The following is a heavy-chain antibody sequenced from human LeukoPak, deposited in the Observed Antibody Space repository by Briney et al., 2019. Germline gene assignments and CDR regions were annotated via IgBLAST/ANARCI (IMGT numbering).Heavy chain of an antibody. CDR3: ASKLWFGEPSDWYFDL. Sequence: SETLSLTCTVSGGSISSYYWSWFRQPPGKGLEWIGYIYYSGSTNYNPSLKSRVTISVDTSKNQFSLKLSSVTAADTAVYYCASKLWFGEPSDWYFDLWGRGTLVTVSS. J-gene: IGHJ2*01. CDR2: IYYSGST. CDR1: GGSISSYY. V-gene: IGHV4-59*01. D-gene: IGHD3-10*01.